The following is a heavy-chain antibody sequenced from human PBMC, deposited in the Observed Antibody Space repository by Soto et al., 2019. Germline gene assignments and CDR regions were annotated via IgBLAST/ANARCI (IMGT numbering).Heavy chain of an antibody. V-gene: IGHV4-39*01. CDR3: AAYYYDSSGYYAY. J-gene: IGHJ4*02. CDR1: GGSISSSSYY. CDR2: IYYSGST. Sequence: SETLSLTCTVSGGSISSSSYYWGWIRQPPGKGLEWIGSIYYSGSTYYNPSLKSRVTISVDTSKNQFSLKLSSVTAADTAVYYCAAYYYDSSGYYAYWGQGTLVTVSS. D-gene: IGHD3-22*01.